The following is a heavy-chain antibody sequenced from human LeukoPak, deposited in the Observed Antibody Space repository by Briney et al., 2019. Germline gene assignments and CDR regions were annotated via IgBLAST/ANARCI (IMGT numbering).Heavy chain of an antibody. CDR1: GYSFTTYW. Sequence: PGESLKISCKGSGYSFTTYWIGWVRQMPGKGLEWMGIIYPGDSDTRYSPSFQGQATISADKSISTAYLQWSSLKASDIAMYYCARSIGYCSGTSCFYFDYWGQGTLVTVSS. CDR2: IYPGDSDT. V-gene: IGHV5-51*01. D-gene: IGHD2-2*01. CDR3: ARSIGYCSGTSCFYFDY. J-gene: IGHJ4*02.